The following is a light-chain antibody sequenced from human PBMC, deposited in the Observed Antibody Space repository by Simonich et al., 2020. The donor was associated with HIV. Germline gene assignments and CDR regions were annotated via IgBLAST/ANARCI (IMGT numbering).Light chain of an antibody. CDR1: SSDVGNYNL. V-gene: IGLV2-23*01. CDR3: CSYAITGTLL. CDR2: EAS. Sequence: QSALTQPASVSGSPGQSIPISCTGTSSDVGNYNLVSWYQQHPGKAPKLIISEASNMPSGVSNRFSVSKSGTTASLTISGLQAEDEAYYYCCSYAITGTLLFGGGTKLTVL. J-gene: IGLJ3*02.